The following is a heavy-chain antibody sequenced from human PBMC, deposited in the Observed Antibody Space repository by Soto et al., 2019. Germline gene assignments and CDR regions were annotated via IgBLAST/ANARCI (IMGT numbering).Heavy chain of an antibody. V-gene: IGHV4-61*01. J-gene: IGHJ4*02. CDR3: AIRTYSSGWYYDDY. CDR2: ISYTGDT. Sequence: SETLSLTCSVSGDSVSSDRYFWTWIRQPPGKGLEWMAYISYTGDTNYNPSLKSRVTISVDTSRNQFSLKLSSVTAADTAVYYCAIRTYSSGWYYDDYWGQGTLVTVSS. D-gene: IGHD6-19*01. CDR1: GDSVSSDRYF.